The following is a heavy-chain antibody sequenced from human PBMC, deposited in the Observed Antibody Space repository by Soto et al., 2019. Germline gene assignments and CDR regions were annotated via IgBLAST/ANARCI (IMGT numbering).Heavy chain of an antibody. J-gene: IGHJ6*02. V-gene: IGHV3-30*18. CDR2: ISYDGSNK. CDR1: GFTFSSYG. Sequence: LRLSCAASGFTFSSYGMHWVRQAPGKGLEWVAVISYDGSNKYYADSVKGRFTISRDNSKNTLYLQMNSLRAEDTAVYYCAKDTTAVAGSYYYYGMDVWGQGTTVTVSS. CDR3: AKDTTAVAGSYYYYGMDV. D-gene: IGHD6-19*01.